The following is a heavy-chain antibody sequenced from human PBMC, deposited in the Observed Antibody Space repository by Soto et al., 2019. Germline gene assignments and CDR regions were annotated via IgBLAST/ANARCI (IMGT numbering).Heavy chain of an antibody. D-gene: IGHD6-13*01. Sequence: QVQLVESGGGVVQPGRSLRLSCAASGFTFSSYGMHWVRQAPGKGLEWVAVISYDGSNKYYADSVKGRFTISRDNSKNTLYLQMNSLRAEDTAVYYCAKGSAAAGNYYYYGMDVW. V-gene: IGHV3-30*18. CDR3: AKGSAAAGNYYYYGMDV. CDR1: GFTFSSYG. J-gene: IGHJ6*01. CDR2: ISYDGSNK.